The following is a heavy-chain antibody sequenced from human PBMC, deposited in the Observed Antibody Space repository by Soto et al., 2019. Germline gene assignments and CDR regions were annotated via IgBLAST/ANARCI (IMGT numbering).Heavy chain of an antibody. V-gene: IGHV2-26*01. Sequence: SCPTLVNPTETLTLTCTVSGFSLSKTRMGVSWIRQPPGKALEWLAHIFSDYERSYSPSLKTRLAISTDTSKSQVVLTMTNMDPVDTGTYYCAPIDLARVIWGQGTLVTVSS. J-gene: IGHJ1*01. CDR3: APIDLARVI. D-gene: IGHD6-6*01. CDR1: GFSLSKTRMG. CDR2: IFSDYER.